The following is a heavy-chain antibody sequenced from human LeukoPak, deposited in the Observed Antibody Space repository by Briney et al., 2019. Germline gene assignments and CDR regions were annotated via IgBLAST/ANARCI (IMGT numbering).Heavy chain of an antibody. CDR1: GYTFTGYY. Sequence: ASVKVSCKASGYTFTGYYMHWVRQAPGQGRERMGWINPNSGNTGYAQKFQGRVTMTRNTSISTAYMELSSLRSEDTAVYYCARAPGVRGVIDRFDYWGQGTLVTVSS. CDR2: INPNSGNT. D-gene: IGHD3-10*01. J-gene: IGHJ4*02. CDR3: ARAPGVRGVIDRFDY. V-gene: IGHV1-8*02.